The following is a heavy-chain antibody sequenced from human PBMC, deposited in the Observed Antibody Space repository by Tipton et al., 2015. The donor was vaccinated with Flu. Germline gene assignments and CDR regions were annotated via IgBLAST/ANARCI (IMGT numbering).Heavy chain of an antibody. Sequence: TLSLTCTVSGGSISSFYWTWIRQPPGEGLEWIASFYYGGSTSFNPSLRSRVTISVDTSMNQFSLNLNSVTVADTAVYYCARDLTTIFGGAFDNWGQGTLVTVSS. CDR3: ARDLTTIFGGAFDN. CDR2: FYYGGST. V-gene: IGHV4-59*12. D-gene: IGHD3-3*01. J-gene: IGHJ4*02. CDR1: GGSISSFY.